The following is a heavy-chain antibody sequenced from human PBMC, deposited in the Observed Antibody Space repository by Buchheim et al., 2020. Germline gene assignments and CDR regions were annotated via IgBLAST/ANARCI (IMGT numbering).Heavy chain of an antibody. Sequence: QVQLVQSGAEVKKPGASVKVSCKASGYTFTSYYMHWVRQAPGQGLEWMGIINPSGGSTSYAQKFQGRVTMTRDTSTSTVYMELSSLRSDDTAVYYCAREGQRWLQLVPYYYYYMDVWGKGTT. J-gene: IGHJ6*03. V-gene: IGHV1-46*01. D-gene: IGHD5-24*01. CDR2: INPSGGST. CDR1: GYTFTSYY. CDR3: AREGQRWLQLVPYYYYYMDV.